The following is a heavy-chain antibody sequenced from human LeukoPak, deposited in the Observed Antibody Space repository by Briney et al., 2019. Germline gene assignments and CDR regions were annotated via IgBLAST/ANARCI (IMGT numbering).Heavy chain of an antibody. J-gene: IGHJ4*02. Sequence: PSETLSLTCAVYGGSFSGYYWSWIRQPPGKGLEWIGEINHSGSTNYNPSLKSRVTISVDTSKNQFSLKLSSVTAADTAVYYCARLTGYSSSPFDYWGQGTLVTVSS. D-gene: IGHD6-6*01. CDR3: ARLTGYSSSPFDY. V-gene: IGHV4-34*01. CDR1: GGSFSGYY. CDR2: INHSGST.